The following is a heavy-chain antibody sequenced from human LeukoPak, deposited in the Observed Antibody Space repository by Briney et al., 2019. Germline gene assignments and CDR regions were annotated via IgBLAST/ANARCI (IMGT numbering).Heavy chain of an antibody. D-gene: IGHD2-2*02. J-gene: IGHJ4*02. CDR3: ARGRGGYCSSTSCHRLFDY. CDR1: GYTFTGYY. CDR2: INPNSGGT. Sequence: ASVKVSCKASGYTFTGYYMHWVLQAPGQGLEWMGWINPNSGGTNYAQKFQGRVTMTRDTSISTDYMELSRLRSDDTAVYYCARGRGGYCSSTSCHRLFDYWGQGTLVTVSS. V-gene: IGHV1-2*02.